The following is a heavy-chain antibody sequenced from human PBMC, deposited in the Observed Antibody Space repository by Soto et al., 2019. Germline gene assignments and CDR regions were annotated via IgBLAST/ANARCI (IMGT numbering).Heavy chain of an antibody. Sequence: AETLSLTCTVSDGSISSYDWSWIRQPPGKGLEWIGYIYYSGSTNYNPSLKSRVTISVDTSKNQFSLKLSSVTAADTAVYYCARDIAAAGTDAFDIWGQGTMVTVSS. J-gene: IGHJ3*02. CDR2: IYYSGST. V-gene: IGHV4-59*01. CDR3: ARDIAAAGTDAFDI. CDR1: DGSISSYD. D-gene: IGHD6-13*01.